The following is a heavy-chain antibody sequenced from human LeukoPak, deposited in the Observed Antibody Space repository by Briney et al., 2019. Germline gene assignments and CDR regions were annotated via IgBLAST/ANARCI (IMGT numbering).Heavy chain of an antibody. V-gene: IGHV3-74*01. Sequence: GGSLGLSCAASGLTLSGYWMHWVRQAPGKGLVWVSCINGGASSTCYADSVKGRFTISRDNAKSTLYLQMNSLRVEDTAVYYCARARGNTYGYFEYWGQGTLVTVSS. CDR1: GLTLSGYW. CDR2: INGGASST. J-gene: IGHJ4*02. CDR3: ARARGNTYGYFEY. D-gene: IGHD5-18*01.